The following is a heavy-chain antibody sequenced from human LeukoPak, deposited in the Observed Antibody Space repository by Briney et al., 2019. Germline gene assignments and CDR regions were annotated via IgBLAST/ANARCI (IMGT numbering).Heavy chain of an antibody. Sequence: GGSLRLSGAASGFTFSSYAMSWVRQAPGKGLEWVSTISGSGGSTYYADSVKGRFTTSRDNSKNTLYLQMNSLRAEDTAAYYCAKMGGYCSGSSCYSSDYWGQGTLVTVSS. J-gene: IGHJ4*02. CDR2: ISGSGGST. V-gene: IGHV3-23*01. CDR3: AKMGGYCSGSSCYSSDY. D-gene: IGHD2-15*01. CDR1: GFTFSSYA.